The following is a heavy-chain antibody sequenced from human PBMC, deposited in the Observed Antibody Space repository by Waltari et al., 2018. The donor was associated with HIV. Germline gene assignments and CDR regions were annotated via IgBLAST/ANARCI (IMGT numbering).Heavy chain of an antibody. CDR2: IYYTGST. Sequence: QLQLQESGPGLVKPSETLSLTCTVSGGSIRSSSYYWGWIRQPPGKGREWIGSIYYTGSTNYNQSLKSRLTISEDTTKNQFSLNLNAVTATDTAVYYCARLTSIGQRGPAAMSGYYYYGMDVWGQGTTVTVSS. J-gene: IGHJ6*02. D-gene: IGHD2-2*01. V-gene: IGHV4-39*01. CDR1: GGSIRSSSYY. CDR3: ARLTSIGQRGPAAMSGYYYYGMDV.